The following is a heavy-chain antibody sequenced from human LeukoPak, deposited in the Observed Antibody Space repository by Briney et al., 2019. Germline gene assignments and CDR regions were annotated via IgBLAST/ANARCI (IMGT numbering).Heavy chain of an antibody. Sequence: PGGSLRLSCAASGFTFSSYAMSWVRQTPGKGLEWVSAISGSGVSTYYADSVKGRFTISRDNSKNTLYLQMNSLRAEDTAVYYCAKKFSSGSQLFDYWGQGTLVTVSS. CDR2: ISGSGVST. J-gene: IGHJ4*02. CDR1: GFTFSSYA. V-gene: IGHV3-23*01. D-gene: IGHD6-19*01. CDR3: AKKFSSGSQLFDY.